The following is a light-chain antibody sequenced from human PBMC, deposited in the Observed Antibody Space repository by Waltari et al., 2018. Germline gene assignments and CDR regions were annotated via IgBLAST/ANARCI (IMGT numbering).Light chain of an antibody. V-gene: IGKV3-20*01. CDR1: PSVSSSY. J-gene: IGKJ1*01. CDR2: GAS. CDR3: QQYGSSPRT. Sequence: EIVLTQSSGTLSLSPGERATLSCRASPSVSSSYLAWYQQKPGQAPRLLIYGASSMATGIPDRFSGSGSGTDFTLTISRLEPEDFAVYYCQQYGSSPRTFGQGTKVEIK.